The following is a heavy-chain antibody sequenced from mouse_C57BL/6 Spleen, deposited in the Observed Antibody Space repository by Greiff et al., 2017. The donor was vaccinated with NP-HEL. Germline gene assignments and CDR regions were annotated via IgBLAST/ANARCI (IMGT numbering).Heavy chain of an antibody. CDR3: APFFYDGSSWD. Sequence: QVQLQQSGPELVKPGASVKISCKASGYAFSSSWMNWVKQRPGKGLEWIGRIYPGDGGTNYNGKFKGKATLTADKSSSTAYMQLSSLTSDDSSVYVWAPFFYDGSSWDWGQGTLVTVSA. V-gene: IGHV1-82*01. D-gene: IGHD1-1*01. J-gene: IGHJ3*01. CDR1: GYAFSSSW. CDR2: IYPGDGGT.